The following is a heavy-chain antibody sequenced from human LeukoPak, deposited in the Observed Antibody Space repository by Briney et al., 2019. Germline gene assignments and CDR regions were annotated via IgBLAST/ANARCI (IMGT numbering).Heavy chain of an antibody. CDR1: GFTFSSYS. V-gene: IGHV3-21*01. J-gene: IGHJ4*02. CDR3: ARPISSGYSSGWYVVD. Sequence: GGSLRLSCAASGFTFSSYSMNWVRQAPGKGLEWVSSISSSSSYIYYADSVKGRFTISRDNAKNSLYLQMNSLRAEDTAVYYCARPISSGYSSGWYVVDWGQGTLVTVSP. CDR2: ISSSSSYI. D-gene: IGHD6-19*01.